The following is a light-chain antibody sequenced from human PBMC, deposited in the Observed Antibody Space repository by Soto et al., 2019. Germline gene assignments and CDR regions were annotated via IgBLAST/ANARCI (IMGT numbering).Light chain of an antibody. CDR3: QNYHSAPLT. Sequence: DIQMTQSPSSLSASVGDRVTITCRASQGITYSLAWYQQKPGKVPKLLIYAASTLQSGVPSRFSGGGSGADFTVTISSLQPEDGATGYCQNYHSAPLTFGGGTKVEIK. J-gene: IGKJ4*01. V-gene: IGKV1-27*01. CDR2: AAS. CDR1: QGITYS.